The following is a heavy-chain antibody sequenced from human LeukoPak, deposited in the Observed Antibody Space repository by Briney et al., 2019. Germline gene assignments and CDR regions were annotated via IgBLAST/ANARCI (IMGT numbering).Heavy chain of an antibody. CDR2: IYYSGST. J-gene: IGHJ5*02. D-gene: IGHD3-10*01. CDR1: GASISNYY. CDR3: ARGPPGGRFDP. Sequence: PSETLSLTCTVSGASISNYYWTWIRQPPGQGLEWIGYIYYSGSTNYNPSLKSRVTMSVDTSKNQFSLKVTSVTAADTAVYYCARGPPGGRFDPWGQGTLVTVSS. V-gene: IGHV4-59*01.